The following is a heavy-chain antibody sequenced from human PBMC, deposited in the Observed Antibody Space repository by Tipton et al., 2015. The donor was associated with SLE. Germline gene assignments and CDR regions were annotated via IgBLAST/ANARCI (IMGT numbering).Heavy chain of an antibody. Sequence: TLSLTCTVSGASISSNNYFWGWGRQPPGRGLEWIATMYHSVPTHYNPSLKSRVTISVDTSKNQFSLKLSSVTAADTAVYYCARSGSYPYYYYYMDVWGKGTTVTVSS. CDR3: ARSGSYPYYYYYMDV. CDR2: MYHSVPT. J-gene: IGHJ6*03. V-gene: IGHV4-39*07. D-gene: IGHD1-26*01. CDR1: GASISSNNYF.